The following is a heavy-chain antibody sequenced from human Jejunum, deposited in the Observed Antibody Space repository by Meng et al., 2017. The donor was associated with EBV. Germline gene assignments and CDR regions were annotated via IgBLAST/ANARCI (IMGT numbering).Heavy chain of an antibody. CDR2: IWHGGNT. J-gene: IGHJ4*02. V-gene: IGHV4-4*02. D-gene: IGHD5-24*01. Sequence: QVQPQESGPGLVTPSGTLSLTCAVSGASITGTNWWSWVRQPPGKGLEWIAEIWHGGNTNYNPALKSRVTISVDKSNNQFSLKLASVTAADTAVYFCARGNAYNVPSFDYWGQGTLVTVSS. CDR3: ARGNAYNVPSFDY. CDR1: GASITGTNW.